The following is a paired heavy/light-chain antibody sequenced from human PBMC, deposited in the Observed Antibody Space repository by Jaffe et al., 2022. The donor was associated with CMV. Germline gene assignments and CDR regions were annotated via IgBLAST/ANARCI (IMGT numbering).Light chain of an antibody. CDR1: TSNIENNY. V-gene: IGLV1-51*01. CDR2: DND. J-gene: IGLJ3*02. Sequence: QSVLTQPPSVSAAPGEKVTISCSGSTSNIENNYVSWYQKLPGTAPKLLIYDNDERPSGIPDRFSGSKSGTSATLGIIGLQTGDEADYYCGTWDSSLSARVFGGGTKLTVL. CDR3: GTWDSSLSARV.
Heavy chain of an antibody. CDR1: GGSLSDYH. J-gene: IGHJ3*02. Sequence: QVQLQQWGAGLLKPSETLSLTCGVNGGSLSDYHWNWIRQPPGKGLEWIGEINYSGSTIYNPSLKTRVTITLDKSKKQFSLKQNSLTAADTAVYYCARSQRYYRSDAFDMWGQGTMVTVSS. CDR3: ARSQRYYRSDAFDM. V-gene: IGHV4-34*01. D-gene: IGHD3-16*01. CDR2: INYSGST.